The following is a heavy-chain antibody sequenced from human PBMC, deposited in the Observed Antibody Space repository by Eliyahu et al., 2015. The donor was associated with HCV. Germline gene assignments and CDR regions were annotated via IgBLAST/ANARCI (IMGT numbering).Heavy chain of an antibody. V-gene: IGHV3-48*02. CDR1: GFSFSDYP. Sequence: EVQLVESGGGSEQPGGSLXLSCAASGFSFSDYPINWVRQAPGKGPEWISYISTTGNIIYYADSVRGRFTISRDSARRSVFLEMNSLRDEDTAVYYCARGPGTGHYXDYWGQGTLVTVSS. CDR3: ARGPGTGHYXDY. CDR2: ISTTGNII. D-gene: IGHD1-1*01. J-gene: IGHJ4*02.